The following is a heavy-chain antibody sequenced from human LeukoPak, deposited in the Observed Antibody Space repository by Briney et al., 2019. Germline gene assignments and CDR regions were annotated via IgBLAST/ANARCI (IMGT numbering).Heavy chain of an antibody. J-gene: IGHJ6*02. CDR2: IYSGGST. CDR1: GFTVSSNY. V-gene: IGHV3-53*01. Sequence: GGSLRLSCAASGFTVSSNYMSWVRQAPGKGLEWVSVIYSGGSTYYADSVKGRFTISRDNSKNTLYLQMNSLRAEDTAVYYCARYYYDSSGYYFRRNYYYGMDVWGQGTTVTVSS. CDR3: ARYYYDSSGYYFRRNYYYGMDV. D-gene: IGHD3-22*01.